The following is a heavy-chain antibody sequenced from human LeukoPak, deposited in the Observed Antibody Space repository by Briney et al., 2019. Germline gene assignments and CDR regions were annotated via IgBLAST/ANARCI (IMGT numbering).Heavy chain of an antibody. V-gene: IGHV3-15*01. J-gene: IGHJ4*02. CDR2: IKSQTDGGTT. D-gene: IGHD6-19*01. Sequence: GGSLRLSCAASGFTVSNAWMSWVRQAPGKGLEWVGRIKSQTDGGTTDYATRLKGRFIISRDDAKNTLYLHMNSLKIEDTGLYYCTGDTSGWFPDSWGQGTLVTVSS. CDR3: TGDTSGWFPDS. CDR1: GFTVSNAW.